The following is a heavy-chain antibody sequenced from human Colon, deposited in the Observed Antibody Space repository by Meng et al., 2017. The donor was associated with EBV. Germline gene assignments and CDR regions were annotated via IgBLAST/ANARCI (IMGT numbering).Heavy chain of an antibody. D-gene: IGHD2-8*02. CDR2: IYHNGQT. CDR1: GTSISTSNW. Sequence: QGLVQGSGAGLGKPSGTLSLTCAVSGTSISTSNWWSWIRQSPGEGLEWIGAIYHNGQTNYNPSLKSRVSMSVDESKNEFSLNLKSVTAADTAVYYCARDGGVTHIPWGQGVLVTVSS. V-gene: IGHV4-4*02. J-gene: IGHJ5*02. CDR3: ARDGGVTHIP.